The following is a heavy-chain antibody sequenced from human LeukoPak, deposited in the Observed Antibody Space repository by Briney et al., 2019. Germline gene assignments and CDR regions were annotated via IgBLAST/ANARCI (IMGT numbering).Heavy chain of an antibody. CDR1: GFTFSSYA. J-gene: IGHJ4*02. D-gene: IGHD1-1*01. CDR3: AREQRGMHYFDY. V-gene: IGHV3-30-3*01. CDR2: ISYDGSNK. Sequence: GGSLRLSCAASGFTFSSYAMHWVRQAPGKGLEWVAVISYDGSNKYYADSVKGRFTISRDNSKNTLYLQMNSLRAEDTAVYYCAREQRGMHYFDYWGQGTLVTVSS.